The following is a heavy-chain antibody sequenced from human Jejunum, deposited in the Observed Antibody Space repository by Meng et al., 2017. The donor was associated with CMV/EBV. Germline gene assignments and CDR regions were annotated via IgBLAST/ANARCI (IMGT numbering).Heavy chain of an antibody. CDR1: GFTFNTDT. V-gene: IGHV3-21*01. Sequence: AASGFTFNTDTMNWVRQAPGKGLEWVSSITSSSGYVYYADSVRGRFTISRDDAKKSVYLQMNSLTAADTAVYYCARDYRLGAGPNWGQGTLVTVSS. CDR3: ARDYRLGAGPN. CDR2: ITSSSGYV. J-gene: IGHJ4*02. D-gene: IGHD1-26*01.